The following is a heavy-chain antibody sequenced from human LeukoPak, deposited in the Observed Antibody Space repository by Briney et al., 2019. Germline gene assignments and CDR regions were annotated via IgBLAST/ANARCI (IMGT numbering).Heavy chain of an antibody. CDR3: VREGQLWSDLDS. V-gene: IGHV3-30*17. D-gene: IGHD5-18*01. CDR2: ISLDGSNT. CDR1: GFTFSSYT. Sequence: GGSLRLPCVGSGFTFSSYTIHWVRQAPGKGPQWVAVISLDGSNTYYADAVRGRFAISRDNSKNTVFLQMNSLRVEDTGVYFCVREGQLWSDLDSWGQGTLVIVSS. J-gene: IGHJ4*02.